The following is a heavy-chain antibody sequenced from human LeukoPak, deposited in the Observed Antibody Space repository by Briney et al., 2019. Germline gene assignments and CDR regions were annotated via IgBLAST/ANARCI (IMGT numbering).Heavy chain of an antibody. D-gene: IGHD3-10*02. V-gene: IGHV3-21*01. CDR2: ISSSSSYI. CDR3: AELGITMIGGV. J-gene: IGHJ6*04. CDR1: GFTFSSYS. Sequence: GGSLRLSCAASGFTFSSYSMNWVRQAPGKGLEWVSSISSSSSYIYYADSVKGRFTISRDNAKNSLYPQMNSLRAEDTAVYYCAELGITMIGGVWGKGTTVTISS.